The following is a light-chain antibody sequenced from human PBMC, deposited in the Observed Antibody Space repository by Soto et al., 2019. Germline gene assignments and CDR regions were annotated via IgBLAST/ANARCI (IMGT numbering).Light chain of an antibody. Sequence: IVMTQSPATLSVSPGERATLSCRASQSVSSNLAWYQQKPGQAPRLLIYGASTRATGIPARFSGSGSGTDFTLTISSLEPEDFAVYYCQQRSNWSITFGQGTRLEI. CDR2: GAS. CDR3: QQRSNWSIT. V-gene: IGKV3-15*01. J-gene: IGKJ5*01. CDR1: QSVSSN.